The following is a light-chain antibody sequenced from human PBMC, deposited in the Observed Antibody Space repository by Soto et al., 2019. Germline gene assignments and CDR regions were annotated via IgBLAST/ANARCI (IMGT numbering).Light chain of an antibody. CDR1: QGISNY. CDR2: AAS. V-gene: IGKV1-27*01. J-gene: IGKJ3*01. CDR3: QKYNSAPFT. Sequence: DIQMTQSPSSLSTSVGDRVTITCRASQGISNYLAWYQQKPGKVPKLLIYAASTLQSGVPSRFSGSGSGTDLTLTTSSLQSEDVATYYCQKYNSAPFTFGHGTKVDIK.